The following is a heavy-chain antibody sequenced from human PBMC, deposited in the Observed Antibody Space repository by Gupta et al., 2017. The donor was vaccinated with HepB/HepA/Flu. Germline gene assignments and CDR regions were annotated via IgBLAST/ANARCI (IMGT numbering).Heavy chain of an antibody. V-gene: IGHV3-33*01. D-gene: IGHD3-10*01. J-gene: IGHJ6*02. Sequence: QVQLVESGGGVVQPGRSLRLSCAASGFTFSSYGMHWVRQAPGKGLEWVAVIWYDGSNKYYADSVKGRFTISRDNSKNTLYLQMNSLRAEDTAVYYCARDRSDPGGLYYYYGMDVWGQGTTVTVSS. CDR1: GFTFSSYG. CDR3: ARDRSDPGGLYYYYGMDV. CDR2: IWYDGSNK.